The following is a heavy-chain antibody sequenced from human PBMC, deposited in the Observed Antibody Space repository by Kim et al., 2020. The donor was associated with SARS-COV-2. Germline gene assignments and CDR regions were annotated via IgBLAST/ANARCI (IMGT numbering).Heavy chain of an antibody. J-gene: IGHJ3*02. CDR1: GFTFSSYW. CDR3: ARASYDSSGYQNRAFDI. D-gene: IGHD3-22*01. CDR2: IKQDGSEK. Sequence: GGSLRLSCAASGFTFSSYWMSWVRQAPGKGLEWVANIKQDGSEKYYVDSVKGRFTISRDNAKNSLYLQMNSLRAEDTAVYYCARASYDSSGYQNRAFDIWGQGTMVTVSS. V-gene: IGHV3-7*03.